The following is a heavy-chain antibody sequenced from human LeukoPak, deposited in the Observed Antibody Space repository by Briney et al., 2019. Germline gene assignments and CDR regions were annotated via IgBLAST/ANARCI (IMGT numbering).Heavy chain of an antibody. CDR3: ARHKRGVIDY. CDR1: GFTFSSYS. Sequence: PGGSLRLSCAASGFTFSSYSMNWVRQAPGKGLEWVSSISSSSSYISYADSVKGRFTISRDNAKNSLYLQMNSLRAEDTAVYYCARHKRGVIDYWGQGTLVTVSS. CDR2: ISSSSSYI. J-gene: IGHJ4*02. V-gene: IGHV3-21*01. D-gene: IGHD3-10*01.